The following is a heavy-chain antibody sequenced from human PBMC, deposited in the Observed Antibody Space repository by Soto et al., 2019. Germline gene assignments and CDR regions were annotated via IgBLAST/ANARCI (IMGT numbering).Heavy chain of an antibody. CDR3: ARDRIMGGDYGPFDY. D-gene: IGHD4-17*01. CDR1: GGSISSGGYD. CDR2: IYYSGST. J-gene: IGHJ4*02. Sequence: SETLSLTCAVYGGSISSGGYDWSWISQHPGKGLEWIGYIYYSGSTYYNPSLKSRVTISVDTSKNQFSLKLSSVTAADTAVYYCARDRIMGGDYGPFDYWGQGTLVTVSS. V-gene: IGHV4-31*11.